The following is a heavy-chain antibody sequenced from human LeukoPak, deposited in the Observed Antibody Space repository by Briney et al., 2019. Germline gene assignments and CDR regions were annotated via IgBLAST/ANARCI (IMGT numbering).Heavy chain of an antibody. V-gene: IGHV3-23*01. CDR3: AREQNFVVVPAAGWFDP. Sequence: GGSLRLSCAASGFTFSSYAMSWVHQAPGKGLEWVSAISGSDGSTYYADSVKGRFTISRDNSKNTLYLQMNSLRAEDTAVYYCAREQNFVVVPAAGWFDPWGQGTLVTVSS. J-gene: IGHJ5*02. CDR2: ISGSDGST. D-gene: IGHD2-2*01. CDR1: GFTFSSYA.